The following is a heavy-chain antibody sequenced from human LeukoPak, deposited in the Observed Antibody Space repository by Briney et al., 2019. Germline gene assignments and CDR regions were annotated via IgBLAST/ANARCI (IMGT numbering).Heavy chain of an antibody. Sequence: PGRSLRLSCAASGFTLSTYDIHWVRQAPGKGPEWVAVIWNDGSNKYYGDSVKGRFTISRDNSKNTLYLQMNSLRAEDTAIYYCARSVVGYYYFDSWGQATLVTVSS. D-gene: IGHD5-18*01. CDR3: ARSVVGYYYFDS. CDR2: IWNDGSNK. J-gene: IGHJ4*02. CDR1: GFTLSTYD. V-gene: IGHV3-33*01.